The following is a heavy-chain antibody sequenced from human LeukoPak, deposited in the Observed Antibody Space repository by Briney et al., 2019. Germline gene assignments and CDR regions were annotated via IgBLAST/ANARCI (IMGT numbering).Heavy chain of an antibody. CDR2: IRYDGSNR. V-gene: IGHV3-30*02. J-gene: IGHJ4*02. CDR1: GFTFSSYG. Sequence: GGSLRLSCAASGFTFSSYGMHWVRQAPGRGLEWVAFIRYDGSNRYFADFVKGRFTISRDNSKNTLYLQMNSLRDEDTAVYYCAKDYGGFDYWGQGTLVTVSS. D-gene: IGHD4-23*01. CDR3: AKDYGGFDY.